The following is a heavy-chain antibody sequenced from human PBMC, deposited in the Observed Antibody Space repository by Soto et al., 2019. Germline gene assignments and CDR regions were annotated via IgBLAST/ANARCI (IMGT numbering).Heavy chain of an antibody. V-gene: IGHV1-18*01. CDR3: ASHWGIAATPWYFDY. CDR1: GYTFTSYG. Sequence: ASVKVSCKASGYTFTSYGSSWVRQAPGQGLEWIGWISAYNGNTNYAQKLQGRVTMTTDTSTSTAYMEMRSLRSDDTAVYYCASHWGIAATPWYFDYWGQGTLVTVSS. J-gene: IGHJ4*02. CDR2: ISAYNGNT. D-gene: IGHD6-13*01.